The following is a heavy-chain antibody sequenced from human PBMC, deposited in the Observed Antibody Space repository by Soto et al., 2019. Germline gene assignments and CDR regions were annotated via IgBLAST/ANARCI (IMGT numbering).Heavy chain of an antibody. V-gene: IGHV1-8*01. CDR1: GYTFTSYD. CDR3: ARSHCSGGSCYLMAFDY. Sequence: ASVKVSCKASGYTFTSYDINWVRQATGQGLEWMGWMNPNSGNTGYAQKFQGRVTMTRNTSISTAYMELSSLRSEDTAVYYCARSHCSGGSCYLMAFDYWGQGTLVTVSS. CDR2: MNPNSGNT. D-gene: IGHD2-15*01. J-gene: IGHJ4*02.